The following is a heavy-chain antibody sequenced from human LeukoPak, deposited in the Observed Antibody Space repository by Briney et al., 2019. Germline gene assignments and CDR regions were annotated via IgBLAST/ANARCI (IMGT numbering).Heavy chain of an antibody. CDR2: IWHDGSSA. Sequence: GRSLRLSCEASGFIFSNFGMYWVRQAPGKGLEWVAVIWHDGSSAFYADSVRGRFSISRDNSKNTVYLQMNNLRADDTALYYCAKDHRGGWSGYFKSWGQGTLVTVSS. CDR3: AKDHRGGWSGYFKS. J-gene: IGHJ4*02. D-gene: IGHD2-15*01. CDR1: GFIFSNFG. V-gene: IGHV3-33*06.